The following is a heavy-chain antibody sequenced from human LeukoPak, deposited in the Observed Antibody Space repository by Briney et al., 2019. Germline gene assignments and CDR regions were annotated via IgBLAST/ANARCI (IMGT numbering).Heavy chain of an antibody. J-gene: IGHJ4*02. V-gene: IGHV4-34*01. CDR1: GGSFSGYY. CDR3: ARDAGHCSSTSCSDY. CDR2: INHSGST. D-gene: IGHD2-2*01. Sequence: SETLSLTCAVYGGSFSGYYWSWIRQPPGKGLEWIGEINHSGSTNYNPSLKSRVTISVDTSKNQFSLKLSFVTAADTAVYYCARDAGHCSSTSCSDYWVQGTLVAVSS.